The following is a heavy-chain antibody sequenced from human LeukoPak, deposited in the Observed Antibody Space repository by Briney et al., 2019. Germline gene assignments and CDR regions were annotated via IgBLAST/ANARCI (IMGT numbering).Heavy chain of an antibody. CDR3: ARLGATPIY. J-gene: IGHJ4*02. Sequence: PGWSLRLSCAASGFTFSSYGMHWVRQAPGKGLEWVAVISYDGSNKYYADSVKGRFTISRDNSKNTLYLQMNSLRAEDTAVYYCARLGATPIYWGQGTLVTVSS. V-gene: IGHV3-30*03. CDR1: GFTFSSYG. CDR2: ISYDGSNK. D-gene: IGHD1-26*01.